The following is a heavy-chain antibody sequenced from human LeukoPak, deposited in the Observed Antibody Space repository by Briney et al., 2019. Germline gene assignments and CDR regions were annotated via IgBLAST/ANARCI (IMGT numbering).Heavy chain of an antibody. Sequence: PGGSLRLSCAASGFTVRSNYMSWVRQAPGKGLEWVSLINRDGDTYIADSVKGRFTISRDYSKDTLFLQMNSLRAEDTAVYYCVRADKFGGYYFDTQPDFWGQGTLVTVSS. V-gene: IGHV3-66*01. CDR2: INRDGDT. D-gene: IGHD3-22*01. CDR1: GFTVRSNY. J-gene: IGHJ4*02. CDR3: VRADKFGGYYFDTQPDF.